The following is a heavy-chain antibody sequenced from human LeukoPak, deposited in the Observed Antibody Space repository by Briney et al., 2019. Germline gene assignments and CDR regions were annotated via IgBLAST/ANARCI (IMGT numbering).Heavy chain of an antibody. CDR3: ARYTGTNWGYSFDY. CDR1: GYSISSGYY. Sequence: SETLSLTCAVSGYSISSGYYWSWIRRPPGKGLEWIATIHQSGMTYYNPYLKSRVTISVDTSKNQFSLKLTSVTAAGTAVYYCARYTGTNWGYSFDYWGQGTLVTVSS. D-gene: IGHD7-27*01. V-gene: IGHV4-38-2*01. CDR2: IHQSGMT. J-gene: IGHJ4*02.